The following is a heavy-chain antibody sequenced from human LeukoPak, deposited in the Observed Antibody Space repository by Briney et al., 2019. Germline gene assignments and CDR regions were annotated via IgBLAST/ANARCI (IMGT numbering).Heavy chain of an antibody. V-gene: IGHV4-39*01. CDR2: IYYSGST. J-gene: IGHJ4*02. CDR1: GGSISSSSYY. CDR3: ARAPFYAGYFDY. D-gene: IGHD5/OR15-5a*01. Sequence: SETLSLTCTVSGGSISSSSYYWGWIRQPPGKGLEWIGSIYYSGSTYYNPSLKSRVTISVDTSKNQCSLKLSSVTAADTAVYYCARAPFYAGYFDYWGQGTLVTVSS.